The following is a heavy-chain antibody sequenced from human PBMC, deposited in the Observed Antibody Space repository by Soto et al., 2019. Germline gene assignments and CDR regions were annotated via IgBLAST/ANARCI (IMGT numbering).Heavy chain of an antibody. D-gene: IGHD6-19*01. V-gene: IGHV3-30-3*01. Sequence: QVQLVESGGGVVQPGRSLRLSCAASGFTFSSYAMHWVRQAPGKGLEWVAVISYDGSNKYYADSVKGRFTISRDNSKNTLYLKMNSLRAEDTAVYYCARPQGYSSGCPNYWGQGTLVTVSS. CDR1: GFTFSSYA. CDR3: ARPQGYSSGCPNY. CDR2: ISYDGSNK. J-gene: IGHJ4*02.